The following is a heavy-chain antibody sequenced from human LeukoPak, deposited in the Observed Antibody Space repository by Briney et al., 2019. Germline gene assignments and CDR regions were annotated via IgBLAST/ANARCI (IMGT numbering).Heavy chain of an antibody. CDR3: ARAVAGTHWFDP. Sequence: GGSLRLSCAASGFTFSSYWMHWVRQAPGKGLVWVSHINSDGSSTSYADSVKGRFTMSRESAKNSLYLQMNSLRAGDTAVYYCARAVAGTHWFDPWGQGTLVIVSS. J-gene: IGHJ5*02. CDR2: INSDGSST. CDR1: GFTFSSYW. D-gene: IGHD6-19*01. V-gene: IGHV3-74*01.